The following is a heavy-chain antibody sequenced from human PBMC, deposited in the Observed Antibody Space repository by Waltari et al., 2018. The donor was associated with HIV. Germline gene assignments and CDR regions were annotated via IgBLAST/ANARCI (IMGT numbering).Heavy chain of an antibody. Sequence: EVQLLESGGGLVQPGGSLRLSCAASGFTFSSSGMSWVRQAPGKGLEWVSHMSGSGGRTYYADSVKGRFTISRDNSKNTLYLQMNSLRVEDTALYYCAKDLRLAQVGDYWGQGTLVTVSS. D-gene: IGHD3-10*01. V-gene: IGHV3-23*01. CDR2: MSGSGGRT. CDR3: AKDLRLAQVGDY. J-gene: IGHJ4*02. CDR1: GFTFSSSG.